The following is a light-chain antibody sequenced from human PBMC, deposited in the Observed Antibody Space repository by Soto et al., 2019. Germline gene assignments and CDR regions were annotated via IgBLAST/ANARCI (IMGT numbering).Light chain of an antibody. CDR1: ISDVGAFNY. CDR2: DVS. J-gene: IGLJ1*01. CDR3: ASYTTSSTYV. Sequence: QSVLNPLASVSGSPGQSIAISCTGTISDVGAFNYVSWYQQHPGKAPKFMIFDVSSRPSGVSDRFSGSKSGNTASLTISGLQTEDEADYYCASYTTSSTYVFGTGTKVTVL. V-gene: IGLV2-14*03.